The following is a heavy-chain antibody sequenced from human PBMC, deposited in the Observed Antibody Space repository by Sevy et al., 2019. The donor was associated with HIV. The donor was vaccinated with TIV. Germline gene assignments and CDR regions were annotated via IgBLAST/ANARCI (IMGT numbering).Heavy chain of an antibody. CDR1: GFTFSSYG. J-gene: IGHJ3*02. CDR3: AREGGYCSGGSCWGAFDI. CDR2: IWYDGSNK. D-gene: IGHD2-15*01. Sequence: GGSLRLSCAASGFTFSSYGMHWVRQAPGKRLEWVAVIWYDGSNKYYADSVKGRFTISRDNSKNTLYLQMNSLRAEDTAVYYCAREGGYCSGGSCWGAFDIWGQGTMVTVSS. V-gene: IGHV3-33*01.